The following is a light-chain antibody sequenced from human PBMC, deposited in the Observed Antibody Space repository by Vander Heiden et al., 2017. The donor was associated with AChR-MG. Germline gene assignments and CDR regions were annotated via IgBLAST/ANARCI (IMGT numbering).Light chain of an antibody. Sequence: QTVVHQEPSFSVSPGGTVTLTSGLSSGSVSTSYYPSWYHQTPGQAPRTLIYYTNTRSSGGPDRFSGSILGNKAALTITGAQADDESDYYCVLYMGSGIWVFGGGTKLTVL. CDR3: VLYMGSGIWV. J-gene: IGLJ3*02. CDR2: YTN. V-gene: IGLV8-61*01. CDR1: SGSVSTSYY.